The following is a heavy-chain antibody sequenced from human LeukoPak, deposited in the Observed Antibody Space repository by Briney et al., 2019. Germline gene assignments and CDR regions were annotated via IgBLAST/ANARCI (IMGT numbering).Heavy chain of an antibody. CDR2: IIPIFGTA. J-gene: IGHJ5*02. Sequence: GASVKVSCKASGGTFSSYAISWVRQAPGQGLEWMGGIIPIFGTANYAQKFQGRVTITADESTSTAYMELSSLRSEDTAVYYCARGDPDEYNWFDPWGQGTLVTVSS. V-gene: IGHV1-69*13. CDR3: ARGDPDEYNWFDP. CDR1: GGTFSSYA.